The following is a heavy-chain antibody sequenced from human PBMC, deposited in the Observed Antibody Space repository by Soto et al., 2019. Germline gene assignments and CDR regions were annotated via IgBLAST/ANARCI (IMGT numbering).Heavy chain of an antibody. J-gene: IGHJ4*02. D-gene: IGHD3-16*02. CDR2: ISGSGGST. CDR1: GFTFSSYA. Sequence: EVQLLESGGGLVQPGGSLRLSCAASGFTFSSYAMSWVRQAPGKGLEWVSAISGSGGSTYYADSVKGRFTISRDNSKNTLYLQMNSLRAEDTAVYYCAKDDYVWGSYRLTVDYWGQGTLVTVSS. CDR3: AKDDYVWGSYRLTVDY. V-gene: IGHV3-23*01.